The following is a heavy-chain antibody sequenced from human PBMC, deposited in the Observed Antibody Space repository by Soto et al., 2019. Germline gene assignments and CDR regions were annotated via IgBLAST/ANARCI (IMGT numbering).Heavy chain of an antibody. D-gene: IGHD3-9*01. V-gene: IGHV4-31*03. Sequence: SEALSLTCTVYGGSISSGGYYWSWIRQHPGKGLEWIGYIYYSGSTYYNPSLKSRVTISVDTSKNQFSLKLSSVTAADTAVYYCARASPTGPPSSFDIWGQGTMVAVSS. CDR2: IYYSGST. CDR3: ARASPTGPPSSFDI. CDR1: GGSISSGGYY. J-gene: IGHJ3*02.